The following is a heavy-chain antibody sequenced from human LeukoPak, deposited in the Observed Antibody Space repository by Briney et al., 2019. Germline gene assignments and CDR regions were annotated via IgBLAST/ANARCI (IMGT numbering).Heavy chain of an antibody. CDR2: ISGSGGST. CDR1: GFTFSSSG. D-gene: IGHD6-13*01. V-gene: IGHV3-23*01. J-gene: IGHJ4*02. CDR3: AKDLGQQQLAYYFDC. Sequence: VGSLRLSCAASGFTFSSSGMSWVRQAPGKGLEWVSAISGSGGSTYYADSVKGRFTISRDNSKNTLYLQMNSLRAEDTAVYYCAKDLGQQQLAYYFDCWGQGTLVTVSS.